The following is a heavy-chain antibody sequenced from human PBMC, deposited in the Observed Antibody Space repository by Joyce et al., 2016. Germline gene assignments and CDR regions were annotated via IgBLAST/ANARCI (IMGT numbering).Heavy chain of an antibody. Sequence: QLVESGGGVVTAGGSLRLSCEASGSTLSSSSMSWFRKGAGKGLEGGAAISATSYYIFHAETVRGRFTVSRDNAKKTLYLQMNSLRAEDSAVFYCARGGISYYYAMDVWGQGTTVTVSS. J-gene: IGHJ6*02. CDR3: ARGGISYYYAMDV. CDR1: GSTLSSSS. D-gene: IGHD3-16*01. V-gene: IGHV3-21*01. CDR2: ISATSYYI.